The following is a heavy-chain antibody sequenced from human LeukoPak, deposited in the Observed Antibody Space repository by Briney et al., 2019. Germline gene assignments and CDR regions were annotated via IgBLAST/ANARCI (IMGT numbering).Heavy chain of an antibody. CDR2: ISGSGGST. D-gene: IGHD1-26*01. V-gene: IGHV3-23*01. CDR3: AKDGGGSYYVYYYYGMDV. CDR1: GFTFSSYS. Sequence: GGSLRLSCAASGFTFSSYSMNWVRQAPGKGLEWVSAISGSGGSTYYADSVKGRFTISRDNSKNTLYLQMNSLRAEDTAVYYCAKDGGGSYYVYYYYGMDVWGQGTTVTVSS. J-gene: IGHJ6*02.